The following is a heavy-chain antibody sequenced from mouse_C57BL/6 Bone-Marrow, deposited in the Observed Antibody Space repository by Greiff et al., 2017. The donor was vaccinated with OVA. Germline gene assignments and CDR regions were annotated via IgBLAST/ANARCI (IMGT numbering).Heavy chain of an antibody. V-gene: IGHV6-6*01. D-gene: IGHD1-1*01. Sequence: EVMLVESGGGLVQPGGSMKLSCAASGFTFSDAWMDWVRQSPEKGLEWVAEIRNKANNHATYYAESVKGRFTISRDDSKSSVYLQMNSLRAEDTGIYYCTRLQITTGAWFAYWGQGTLVTVSA. CDR1: GFTFSDAW. CDR3: TRLQITTGAWFAY. CDR2: IRNKANNHAT. J-gene: IGHJ3*01.